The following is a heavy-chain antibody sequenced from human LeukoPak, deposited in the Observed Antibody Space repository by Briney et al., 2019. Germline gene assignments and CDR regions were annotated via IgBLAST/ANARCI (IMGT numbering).Heavy chain of an antibody. CDR3: ARGRVSSSSWYSTYYYFYMDV. J-gene: IGHJ6*03. CDR2: IDHTGST. CDR1: DDSITIYY. Sequence: SETLSLTCTVSDDSITIYYWTWIRQPPGKGLEWIGYIDHTGSTNYNPSLNSRVTISRDTSKNHFSLELSSVTAADTAVYFCARGRVSSSSWYSTYYYFYMDVWGKGTTVTVSS. D-gene: IGHD6-13*01. V-gene: IGHV4-59*01.